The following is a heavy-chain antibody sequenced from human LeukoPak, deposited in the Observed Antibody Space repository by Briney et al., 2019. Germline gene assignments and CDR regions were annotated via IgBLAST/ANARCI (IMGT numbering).Heavy chain of an antibody. Sequence: VASVKVSCKASGYTFTSYDINWVRQATGQGLEWMGWMNPNSGNTGYAQKFQGRVTMTRNTSISTAYMELSSLRSEDTAVYYCARGRGLRLGELSTTIYYFDYWGQETLVTVSS. D-gene: IGHD3-16*02. CDR2: MNPNSGNT. V-gene: IGHV1-8*01. CDR3: ARGRGLRLGELSTTIYYFDY. CDR1: GYTFTSYD. J-gene: IGHJ4*02.